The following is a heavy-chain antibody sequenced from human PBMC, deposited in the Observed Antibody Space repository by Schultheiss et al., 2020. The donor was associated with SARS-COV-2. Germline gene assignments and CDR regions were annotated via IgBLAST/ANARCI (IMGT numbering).Heavy chain of an antibody. Sequence: GESLKISCAASGFTFSDYYMSWIRQAPGKGLEWVSYISSSSSYTNYADSVKGRFTISRDNAKNSLYLQMNSLRAEDTAVYYCARSGYSYGPDTQDYYYYYMDVWGKGTTVTVSS. V-gene: IGHV3-11*03. CDR3: ARSGYSYGPDTQDYYYYYMDV. J-gene: IGHJ6*03. CDR1: GFTFSDYY. D-gene: IGHD5-18*01. CDR2: ISSSSSYT.